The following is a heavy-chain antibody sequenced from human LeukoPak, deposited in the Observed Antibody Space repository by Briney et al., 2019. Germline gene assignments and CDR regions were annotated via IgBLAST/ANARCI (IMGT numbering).Heavy chain of an antibody. J-gene: IGHJ4*02. D-gene: IGHD2-21*01. CDR3: ARPGLAYCGGDCYSTEGYYFDY. Sequence: SETLSLTCAVYGGTFSTYHYSWIRQSPGKGLEWIGEINHSGSTNYNPSLKSRVTISVDTSRNQFSLRLTSVTAADAAMYYCARPGLAYCGGDCYSTEGYYFDYWSQGTLVAVSS. CDR1: GGTFSTYH. V-gene: IGHV4-34*01. CDR2: INHSGST.